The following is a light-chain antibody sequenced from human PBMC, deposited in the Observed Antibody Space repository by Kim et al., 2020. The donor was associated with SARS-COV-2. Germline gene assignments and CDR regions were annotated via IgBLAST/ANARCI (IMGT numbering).Light chain of an antibody. J-gene: IGKJ2*01. Sequence: SPGDRATLSCRASQSVSNSYVAGYQQKPGQAPRLLIFGASSRATGIPDRFSGSGSGTDFTLTISRLEAEDFAVYSCQQYAASPVTFGRGTKLEI. V-gene: IGKV3-20*01. CDR1: QSVSNSY. CDR2: GAS. CDR3: QQYAASPVT.